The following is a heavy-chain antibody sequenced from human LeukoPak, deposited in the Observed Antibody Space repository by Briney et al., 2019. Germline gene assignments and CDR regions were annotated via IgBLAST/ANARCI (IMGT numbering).Heavy chain of an antibody. CDR3: ARQASVSIDY. Sequence: PSETLSLTCTVSGGSISSYYWSWIRQPPGKGLKWIGHIYYSGSTNYNPSLKSRVTISVDTSKNQFSLKLSSVTAADTAVYYCARQASVSIDYWGQGTLVTVSS. J-gene: IGHJ4*02. CDR2: IYYSGST. V-gene: IGHV4-59*08. CDR1: GGSISSYY.